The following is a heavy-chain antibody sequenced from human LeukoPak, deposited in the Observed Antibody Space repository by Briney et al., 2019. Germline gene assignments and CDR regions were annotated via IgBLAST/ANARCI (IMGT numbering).Heavy chain of an antibody. J-gene: IGHJ4*02. CDR3: ANGDYYDSSGYENFDY. D-gene: IGHD3-22*01. Sequence: PGRSLRLSCAASGFTFSSYGMHWVRQDPGKGLQWVAVIWYDGSNKYYADSVKGRFTISRDNSKNTLYLQMNSLRAEDTAVYYCANGDYYDSSGYENFDYWGQGTLVTVSS. CDR2: IWYDGSNK. CDR1: GFTFSSYG. V-gene: IGHV3-33*06.